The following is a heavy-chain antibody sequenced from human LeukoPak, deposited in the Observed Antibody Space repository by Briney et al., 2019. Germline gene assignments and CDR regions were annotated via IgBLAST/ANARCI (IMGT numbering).Heavy chain of an antibody. D-gene: IGHD4-17*01. Sequence: GGSLRLSCAASGFTFSSYAMSWVRQAPGKGLEWVSAISGSAGSTYYADSVKGRFTISRDNSKNTLYLQMSSQRAEDTAAYYCAKGGREDYGDDAFDIWGQGTMVTVSS. V-gene: IGHV3-23*01. CDR3: AKGGREDYGDDAFDI. J-gene: IGHJ3*02. CDR1: GFTFSSYA. CDR2: ISGSAGST.